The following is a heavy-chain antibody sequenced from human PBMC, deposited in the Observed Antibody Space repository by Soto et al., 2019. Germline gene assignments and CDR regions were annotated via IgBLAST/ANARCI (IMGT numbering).Heavy chain of an antibody. CDR2: ISGSGGST. V-gene: IGHV3-23*01. CDR1: GFTFSSYA. CDR3: AKDREGWGGDCYYFDY. D-gene: IGHD2-21*02. J-gene: IGHJ4*02. Sequence: GGSLRLSCAASGFTFSSYAMSWVRQAPGKGLEWVSAISGSGGSTYYADSVKGRFTISRDNSKNTLYLPMNSLRAEDTAVYYCAKDREGWGGDCYYFDYWGQGTLVTVSS.